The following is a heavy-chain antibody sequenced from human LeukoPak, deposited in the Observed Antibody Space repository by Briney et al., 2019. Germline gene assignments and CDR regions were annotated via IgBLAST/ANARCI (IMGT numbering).Heavy chain of an antibody. D-gene: IGHD6-13*01. CDR3: ARDVAAAGTYDY. J-gene: IGHJ4*02. Sequence: PGGSLRLSCVVSGFTFSSYWMHWVRQAPGKGLVWVSRINSDGSSTSYADSVKGRFTISRDNAKNSLYLQMNSLRAEDTAVYYCARDVAAAGTYDYWGQGTLVTVSS. CDR2: INSDGSST. CDR1: GFTFSSYW. V-gene: IGHV3-74*01.